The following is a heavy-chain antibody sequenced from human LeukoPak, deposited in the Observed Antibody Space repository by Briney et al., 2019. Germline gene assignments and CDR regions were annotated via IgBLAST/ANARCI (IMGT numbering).Heavy chain of an antibody. CDR2: ISGSGGST. CDR1: GFTFSSYA. V-gene: IGHV3-23*01. J-gene: IGHJ4*02. CDR3: AKEGAVAVKYYYFDY. D-gene: IGHD6-19*01. Sequence: PGGSLRLTCAASGFTFSSYAMSWVRQAPGKGLEWVSAISGSGGSTYYADSVKGRFTISRDNSKNTLYLQMNSLRAEDTAVYYCAKEGAVAVKYYYFDYWGQGTLVTVSS.